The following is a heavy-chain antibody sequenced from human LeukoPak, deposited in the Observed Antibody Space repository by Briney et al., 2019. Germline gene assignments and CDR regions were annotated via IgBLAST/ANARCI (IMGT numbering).Heavy chain of an antibody. CDR1: GFTFSSYG. V-gene: IGHV3-30*18. D-gene: IGHD3-16*02. J-gene: IGHJ4*02. CDR3: AKEPTITFGGIIDFFDY. Sequence: GGSLRLSCAASGFTFSSYGMHWVRQAPGKGLEWVAVISYDGSKKYYADSVKGRFTISRDNSKNTLYLQMNSLRAEDTAVYYCAKEPTITFGGIIDFFDYWGQGTLVTVSS. CDR2: ISYDGSKK.